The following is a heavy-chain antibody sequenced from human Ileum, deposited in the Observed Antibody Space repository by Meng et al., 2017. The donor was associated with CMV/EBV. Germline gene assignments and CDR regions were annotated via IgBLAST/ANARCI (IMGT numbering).Heavy chain of an antibody. CDR2: TYYRSKWYN. CDR3: ARGTTYCDTARCSEYFQQ. CDR1: GDSVSSNSAT. V-gene: IGHV6-1*01. J-gene: IGHJ1*01. Sequence: SETLSLTCAISGDSVSSNSATWNWIRQSPSRGLGWLGKTYYRSKWYNNSTVSVKNRITINPDTSQNQFSLQLNSVTPEDTAVYYCARGTTYCDTARCSEYFQQWGQGTLVTVSS. D-gene: IGHD2-21*01.